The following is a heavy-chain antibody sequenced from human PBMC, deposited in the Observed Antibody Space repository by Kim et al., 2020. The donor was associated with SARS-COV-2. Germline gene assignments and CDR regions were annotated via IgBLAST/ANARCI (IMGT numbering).Heavy chain of an antibody. J-gene: IGHJ4*02. V-gene: IGHV4-39*01. CDR3: ASPNYYDSSGYYDY. CDR2: IYYSGST. D-gene: IGHD3-22*01. CDR1: GGSISSSSYY. Sequence: SETLSLTCTVSGGSISSSSYYWGWIRQPPGKGLEWIGSIYYSGSTYYNVSLKSRVTISVDTSKNQFSLKLSSVTAADTAVYYCASPNYYDSSGYYDYWGQGTLVTVSS.